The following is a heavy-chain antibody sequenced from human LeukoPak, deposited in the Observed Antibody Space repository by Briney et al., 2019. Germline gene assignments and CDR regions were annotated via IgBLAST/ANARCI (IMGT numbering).Heavy chain of an antibody. Sequence: GASVKVSCKASVYIFICHFIHWVRQTPGQGLEWLGCINPASDGTNSAQKFQGRVTMARDTSTNTAYMELSSLSNDDTAIYFCARAIGVAGYFDYWGQGALVTVSS. J-gene: IGHJ4*02. D-gene: IGHD6-19*01. CDR2: INPASDGT. CDR1: VYIFICHF. V-gene: IGHV1-2*02. CDR3: ARAIGVAGYFDY.